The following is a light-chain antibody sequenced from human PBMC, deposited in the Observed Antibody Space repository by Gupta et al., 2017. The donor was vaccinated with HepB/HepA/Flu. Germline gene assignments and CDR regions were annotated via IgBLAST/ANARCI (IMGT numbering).Light chain of an antibody. CDR3: QQYYSIPLT. Sequence: DIVMTQSPASLAVSLGVKATIHCKSSQSGLYRSNSENHLAGYQQKPGQPPKLLIYWASTREAGVPDGFSGGGSGTDFTLTIISRQAEDVAVYYCQQYYSIPLTFGGGTKVQIK. J-gene: IGKJ4*01. V-gene: IGKV4-1*01. CDR2: WAS. CDR1: QSGLYRSNSENH.